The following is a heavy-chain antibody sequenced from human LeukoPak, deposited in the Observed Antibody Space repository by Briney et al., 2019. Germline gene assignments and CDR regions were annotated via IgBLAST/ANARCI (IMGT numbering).Heavy chain of an antibody. CDR3: ARDFHYGDYGSY. J-gene: IGHJ4*02. V-gene: IGHV1-2*02. Sequence: ASVKVSCKASGYTFSGYYMHWVRQAPGQGLEWMGWINPNSGGTNYAQKFKGRVTMTTDESTSTAYMELSSLRSEDTAVYYCARDFHYGDYGSYWGQGTLVTVSS. CDR1: GYTFSGYY. CDR2: INPNSGGT. D-gene: IGHD4-17*01.